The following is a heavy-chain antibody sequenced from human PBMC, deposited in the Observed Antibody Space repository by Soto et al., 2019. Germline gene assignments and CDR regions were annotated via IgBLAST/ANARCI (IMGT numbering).Heavy chain of an antibody. CDR2: IIPIFGTA. D-gene: IGHD6-6*01. J-gene: IGHJ6*02. V-gene: IGHV1-69*13. CDR3: ARVQLSSIAARPDYYYGMDV. CDR1: GGTFSSYS. Sequence: SVKVSCKASGGTFSSYSMSWVRQAPGQGLECMGGIIPIFGTANYAQKFQGRVTITADESTSTAYMELSSLRSEDTAVYYCARVQLSSIAARPDYYYGMDVWGQGTTVTVSS.